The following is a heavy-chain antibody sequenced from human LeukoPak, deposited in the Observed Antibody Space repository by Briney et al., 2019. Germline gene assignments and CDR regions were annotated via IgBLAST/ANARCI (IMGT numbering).Heavy chain of an antibody. Sequence: SETLSLTCTVSGGSISTYYWSWIRQPPGKGLEWIGYIYYSGSTNNNPSLKSRLTISVDTSKNQFSLRLSSVTAADTAVYYCARGGTSGWLHGYFDHWGQGALVTVS. D-gene: IGHD5-12*01. CDR3: ARGGTSGWLHGYFDH. J-gene: IGHJ4*02. CDR1: GGSISTYY. CDR2: IYYSGST. V-gene: IGHV4-59*01.